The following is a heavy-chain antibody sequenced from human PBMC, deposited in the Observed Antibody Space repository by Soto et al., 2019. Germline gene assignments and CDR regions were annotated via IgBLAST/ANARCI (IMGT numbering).Heavy chain of an antibody. CDR1: GFIFSNYA. CDR2: LSPSGYDR. CDR3: ARRMDNSGYFFDF. V-gene: IGHV3-23*01. J-gene: IGHJ4*02. Sequence: GGSLRLSCTASGFIFSNYAMAWVRQAPGQGLEWVSALSPSGYDRYYTDSVKGRFVISRDNSKNTMYLEMKILRDADTAVYHCARRMDNSGYFFDFWGQGALVTVSS. D-gene: IGHD3-10*01.